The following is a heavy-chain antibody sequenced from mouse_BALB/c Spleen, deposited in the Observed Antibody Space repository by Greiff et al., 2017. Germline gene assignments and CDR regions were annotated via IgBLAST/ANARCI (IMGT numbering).Heavy chain of an antibody. CDR1: GFTFNTYA. Sequence: EVKLMESGAGLVQPKGSLKLSCAASGFTFNTYAMHWVCQAPGKGLEWVARIRSKSNNYATYYADSVKDRFTISRDDSQSMLYLQMNNLKTEDTAMYYCVRYYYGVMDYWGQGTSVTVSS. V-gene: IGHV10-3*03. D-gene: IGHD1-1*01. CDR3: VRYYYGVMDY. J-gene: IGHJ4*01. CDR2: IRSKSNNYAT.